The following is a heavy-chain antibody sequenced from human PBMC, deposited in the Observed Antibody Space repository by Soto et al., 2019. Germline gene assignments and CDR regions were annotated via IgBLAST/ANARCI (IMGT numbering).Heavy chain of an antibody. Sequence: PWETLSLTCTVSGGSISSGDYYWSWIRQPPGQGLEWIGYIYYSGSTYYNPSLKSRVTISVDTSKNQFSLKLSSVTAADTAVYYCASRTTDYDILTGYYGAFDIWGQGTMVTVSS. CDR3: ASRTTDYDILTGYYGAFDI. J-gene: IGHJ3*02. CDR2: IYYSGST. V-gene: IGHV4-30-4*01. CDR1: GGSISSGDYY. D-gene: IGHD3-9*01.